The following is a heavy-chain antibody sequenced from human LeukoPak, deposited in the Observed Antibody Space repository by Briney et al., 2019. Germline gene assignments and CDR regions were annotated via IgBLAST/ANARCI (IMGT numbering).Heavy chain of an antibody. CDR1: GFTVSSNY. V-gene: IGHV3-66*01. D-gene: IGHD6-19*01. J-gene: IGHJ4*02. Sequence: GSLRLSCAASGFTVSSNYMSWVRQAPGKGLEWVSVIYSGGSTYYADSVKGRFTISRDNSKNTLYLQMNSLRAEDTAVYYCARGYQQWLAPFDYWGQGTLVTVSS. CDR3: ARGYQQWLAPFDY. CDR2: IYSGGST.